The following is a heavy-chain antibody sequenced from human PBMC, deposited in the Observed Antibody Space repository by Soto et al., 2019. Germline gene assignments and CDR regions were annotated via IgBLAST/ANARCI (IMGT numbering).Heavy chain of an antibody. V-gene: IGHV3-23*01. CDR2: IRGSDGRT. CDR3: AKYSDSSGDYYYGLDV. CDR1: GFIFSSYA. D-gene: IGHD6-6*01. Sequence: GSLRLSCAASGFIFSSYAMTWVRQAPGKGLEWVSTIRGSDGRTFYADSVKGRFSISRDNSRSTLYVQMNSLRAEDTAVYYCAKYSDSSGDYYYGLDVWGQGTTVTVSS. J-gene: IGHJ6*02.